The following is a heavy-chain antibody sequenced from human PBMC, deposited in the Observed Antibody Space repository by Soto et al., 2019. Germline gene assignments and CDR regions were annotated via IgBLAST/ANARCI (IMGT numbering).Heavy chain of an antibody. CDR1: GDSVSSNSAA. Sequence: SQTLSLTCAISGDSVSSNSAAWSWIRQSPSRGLEWLGRTYYRSKWYNDYAVSVKSRITINPDTSKNQFSLQLNSVTPEDTAVYYCTSSSSYYYYGMDVWGQGTTVTVSS. J-gene: IGHJ6*02. CDR3: TSSSSYYYYGMDV. D-gene: IGHD6-6*01. V-gene: IGHV6-1*01. CDR2: TYYRSKWYN.